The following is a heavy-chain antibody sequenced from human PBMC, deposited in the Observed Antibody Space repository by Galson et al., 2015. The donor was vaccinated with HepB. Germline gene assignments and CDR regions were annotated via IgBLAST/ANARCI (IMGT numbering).Heavy chain of an antibody. CDR2: IYDSGST. CDR1: GDSISNYY. D-gene: IGHD6-19*01. CDR3: AREAKSSGWFSAFDI. V-gene: IGHV4-59*01. J-gene: IGHJ3*02. Sequence: SETLSLTCTVSGDSISNYYWSWIRQPPGKGLEWIGYIYDSGSTNYNPSLKSRVTISVDTSTNQFSLKLRSVTAADTALYYCAREAKSSGWFSAFDIWGQGTMVTVAS.